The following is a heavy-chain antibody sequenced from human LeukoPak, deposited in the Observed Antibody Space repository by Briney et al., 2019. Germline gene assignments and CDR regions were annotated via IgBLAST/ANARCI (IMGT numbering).Heavy chain of an antibody. CDR2: IYHSGST. Sequence: SETLSLTCTVSGGSISSYYWSWIRQPPGKGLEWIGSIYHSGSTYYNPSLKSRVTISVDTSKNQFSLKLSSVTAANTAVYYCARAGHASGEDYWGQGTLVTVSS. D-gene: IGHD3-10*01. CDR1: GGSISSYY. J-gene: IGHJ4*02. CDR3: ARAGHASGEDY. V-gene: IGHV4-38-2*02.